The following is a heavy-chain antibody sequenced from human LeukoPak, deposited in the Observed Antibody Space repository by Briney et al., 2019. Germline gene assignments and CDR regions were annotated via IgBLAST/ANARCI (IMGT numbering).Heavy chain of an antibody. D-gene: IGHD6-19*01. CDR3: ARHVAGWYPTLFDY. J-gene: IGHJ4*02. CDR1: GGSTSSSNYY. CDR2: IHYSGNT. Sequence: SETLSLTCTVSGGSTSSSNYYWGWIRQPPGKGLEWIGGIHYSGNTYYNPSLKSRVTVSIDTSKNQFSLKLSSVTAADTAVYYCARHVAGWYPTLFDYWGQGTLVTVSS. V-gene: IGHV4-39*01.